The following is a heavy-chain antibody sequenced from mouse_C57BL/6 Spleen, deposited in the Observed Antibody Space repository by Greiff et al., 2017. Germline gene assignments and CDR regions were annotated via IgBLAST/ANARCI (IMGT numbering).Heavy chain of an antibody. Sequence: VQLQQSGAELVRPGTSVKVSCKASGYAFTNYLIEWVKQRPGQGLEWIGVINPGSGGTNYNEKFKGKATLTADKSSSTAYMQLSSLTSEDSAVYFCARGPGYGSSSYYFDYWGQGTTLTVSS. V-gene: IGHV1-54*01. CDR2: INPGSGGT. D-gene: IGHD1-1*01. J-gene: IGHJ2*01. CDR1: GYAFTNYL. CDR3: ARGPGYGSSSYYFDY.